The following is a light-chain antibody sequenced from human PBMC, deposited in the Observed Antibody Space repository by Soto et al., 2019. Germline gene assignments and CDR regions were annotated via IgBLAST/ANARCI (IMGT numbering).Light chain of an antibody. V-gene: IGKV3-15*01. CDR1: QSVSSN. J-gene: IGKJ1*01. CDR2: GAS. CDR3: QQYNKWPPWT. Sequence: EIVMTQSPATVSVSPGERARLSCRASQSVSSNLAWYQQTPGQTPRLLIYGASTRATGIPDRFSGSGSGTEFTLTISSLQSEDFAVYYCQQYNKWPPWTFGQGTKVDIK.